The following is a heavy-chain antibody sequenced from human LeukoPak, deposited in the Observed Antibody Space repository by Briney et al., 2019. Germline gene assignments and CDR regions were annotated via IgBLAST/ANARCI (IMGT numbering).Heavy chain of an antibody. Sequence: ASVKVSCKVSGYTLTELSMHWVRQAPGKGLEWMGGFDPEDGETIYAQKFQGRVTMTEDTSTDTAYMELSSLRSEDTAVYYCARDPVGYCSSTSCYPNWFDPWGQGTLVTVSS. CDR3: ARDPVGYCSSTSCYPNWFDP. CDR2: FDPEDGET. J-gene: IGHJ5*02. V-gene: IGHV1-24*01. D-gene: IGHD2-2*01. CDR1: GYTLTELS.